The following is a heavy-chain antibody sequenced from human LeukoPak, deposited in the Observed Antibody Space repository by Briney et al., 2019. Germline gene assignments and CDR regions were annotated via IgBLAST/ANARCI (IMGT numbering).Heavy chain of an antibody. Sequence: GGSLRLSCAASGFTFSSYAMSWVRQAPGKGLEWVSAISGSGGSTYYADSVKGRFTISRDNSKNTLYLQMNSLKTEDTAVYYCNTDGDYGDGLRGDYWGQGTLVTVSS. CDR2: ISGSGGST. D-gene: IGHD4-17*01. CDR3: NTDGDYGDGLRGDY. V-gene: IGHV3-23*01. CDR1: GFTFSSYA. J-gene: IGHJ4*02.